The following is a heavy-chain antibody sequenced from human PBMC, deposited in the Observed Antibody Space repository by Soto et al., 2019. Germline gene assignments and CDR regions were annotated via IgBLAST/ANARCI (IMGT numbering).Heavy chain of an antibody. CDR3: ARGGEMATITPLPYYYDGMDV. J-gene: IGHJ6*02. CDR1: GGSISRYY. D-gene: IGHD5-12*01. CDR2: IYYSGST. Sequence: SETLALTCTVSGGSISRYYWSWIRQPPGKGLEWIGYIYYSGSTNYNPSLKSRVTISVDTSKNQFSLKLSSVTAADTAVYYCARGGEMATITPLPYYYDGMDVWGQGTTVT. V-gene: IGHV4-59*01.